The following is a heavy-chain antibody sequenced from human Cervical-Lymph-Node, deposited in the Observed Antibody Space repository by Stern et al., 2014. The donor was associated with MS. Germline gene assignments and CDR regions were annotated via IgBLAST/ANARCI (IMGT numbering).Heavy chain of an antibody. CDR3: AHLTTATALDY. J-gene: IGHJ4*02. V-gene: IGHV2-5*02. Sequence: ESGPTLVKPTQTLTLTCTFSGFSLSTSGVGVGRIRQPPGKALEWLVPPYWGDDKRYSPSLESRLTITKDTSKNLVFLTMTNMDPVDTATYYCAHLTTATALDYWGQGTLVTVSS. CDR1: GFSLSTSGVG. CDR2: PYWGDDK. D-gene: IGHD1-1*01.